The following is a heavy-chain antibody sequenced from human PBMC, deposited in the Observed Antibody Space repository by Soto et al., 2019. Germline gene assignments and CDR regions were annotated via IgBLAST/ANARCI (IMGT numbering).Heavy chain of an antibody. CDR3: ARELPQRQGRNMDV. J-gene: IGHJ6*02. D-gene: IGHD1-1*01. CDR1: GGSMTTGDQY. V-gene: IGHV4-31*03. CDR2: INHRGSL. Sequence: SETLSLTCTVTGGSMTTGDQYWAWIRHRPGEGLEWFGYINHRGSLYYNPSLESRVSMSVDTSKNQFSLNLSSVTAADTAVYYCARELPQRQGRNMDVWGQGTTVTVSS.